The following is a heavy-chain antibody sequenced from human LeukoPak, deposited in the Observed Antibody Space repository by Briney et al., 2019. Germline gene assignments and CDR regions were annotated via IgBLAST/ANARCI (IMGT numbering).Heavy chain of an antibody. D-gene: IGHD3-22*01. CDR3: ARAXDTYYYDSSGWIGYFDY. J-gene: IGHJ4*02. Sequence: PGGSLRLSCAASGFTFSSYEMNWVRQAPGKGLEWVSYISSSGSTIYYADSVKGRFTISRDNAKNSLYLQMNSLRAEDTAVYYCARAXDTYYYDSSGWIGYFDYWXQGTXXTVS. CDR1: GFTFSSYE. CDR2: ISSSGSTI. V-gene: IGHV3-48*03.